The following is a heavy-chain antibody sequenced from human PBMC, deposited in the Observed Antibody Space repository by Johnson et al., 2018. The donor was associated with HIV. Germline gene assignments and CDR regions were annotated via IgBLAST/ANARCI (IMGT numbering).Heavy chain of an antibody. V-gene: IGHV3-23*04. CDR3: ASNPRWTYDGFDI. J-gene: IGHJ3*02. CDR1: GITFSTYA. D-gene: IGHD3/OR15-3a*01. CDR2: IPAGGRNL. Sequence: VQLVESGGGLVQPGGSLRLSCAASGITFSTYAMSWVRQAPGKGLEWVSTIPAGGRNLYYGDSVKGRFTISRDNSKNTLYLQMNNLRVEDTAVYYCASNPRWTYDGFDIWGQGTMVTVSS.